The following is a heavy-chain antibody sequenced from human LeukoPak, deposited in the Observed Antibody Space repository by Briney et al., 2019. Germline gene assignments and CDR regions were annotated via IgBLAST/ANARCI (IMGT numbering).Heavy chain of an antibody. CDR1: GASISRYY. Sequence: SETLSLTCAVSGASISRYYWNWIRQPPGKGLEWIGYISSSGSTNYSFSIKSRVTISVDTSKNQLSLKLRSVTAADTAMYYCARTRRDAYLTPFKYWGQGTMVSVSS. D-gene: IGHD3-16*01. J-gene: IGHJ4*02. V-gene: IGHV4-59*01. CDR2: ISSSGST. CDR3: ARTRRDAYLTPFKY.